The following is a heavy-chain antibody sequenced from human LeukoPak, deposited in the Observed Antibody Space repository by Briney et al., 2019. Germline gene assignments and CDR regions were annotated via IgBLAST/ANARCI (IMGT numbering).Heavy chain of an antibody. D-gene: IGHD3-10*01. J-gene: IGHJ4*02. CDR2: IYYSGST. Sequence: PPETLSLTCTVSGGSISSSSYYWGWIRQPPGKGLEWIGSIYYSGSTYYNPSLKSRVTISVDTSKNQFSLKLSSVTAADTAVYYCASGPYGSGARWGQGTLVTVSS. CDR3: ASGPYGSGAR. CDR1: GGSISSSSYY. V-gene: IGHV4-39*01.